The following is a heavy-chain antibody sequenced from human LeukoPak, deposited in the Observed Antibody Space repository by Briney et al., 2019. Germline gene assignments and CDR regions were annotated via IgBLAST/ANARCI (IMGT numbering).Heavy chain of an antibody. D-gene: IGHD3-3*01. V-gene: IGHV3-7*01. CDR3: ARGGATTFGLWGNAFDI. Sequence: GGSLGLSCAASGFTFNDYWMTWVRQAPGKGLECVANIKQDGSEKYYVDSVKGRFTISRDNAKNSLYLQMNSLRAEDTAVYYCARGGATTFGLWGNAFDIWGQGTMVTVSS. J-gene: IGHJ3*02. CDR1: GFTFNDYW. CDR2: IKQDGSEK.